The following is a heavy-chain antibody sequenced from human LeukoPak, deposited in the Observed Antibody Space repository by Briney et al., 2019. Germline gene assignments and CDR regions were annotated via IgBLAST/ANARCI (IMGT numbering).Heavy chain of an antibody. J-gene: IGHJ3*02. V-gene: IGHV3-66*03. CDR3: AKDFDRGAFDI. CDR2: IYSCGST. Sequence: GGSLRLSCAASGFTVSSNYMSWVRQAPGKGLEWVSVIYSCGSTYYADSVKGRFTISRDNSKNTLYLQMNSLRAEDTAVYYCAKDFDRGAFDIWGQGTMVTVSS. D-gene: IGHD3-9*01. CDR1: GFTVSSNY.